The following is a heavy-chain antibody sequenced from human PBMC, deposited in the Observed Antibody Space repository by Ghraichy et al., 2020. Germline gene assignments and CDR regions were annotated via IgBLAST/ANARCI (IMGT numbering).Heavy chain of an antibody. CDR1: GFTFSSYG. CDR2: IRYDGSNK. V-gene: IGHV3-30*02. CDR3: AKDEYYGDYEVGFYFDY. J-gene: IGHJ4*02. D-gene: IGHD4-17*01. Sequence: GGSLRLSCAASGFTFSSYGMHWVRQAPGKGLEWVAFIRYDGSNKYYADSVKGRFTISRDNSKNMLYLQMNSLRAEDTAVYYCAKDEYYGDYEVGFYFDYWGQGTLVTVSS.